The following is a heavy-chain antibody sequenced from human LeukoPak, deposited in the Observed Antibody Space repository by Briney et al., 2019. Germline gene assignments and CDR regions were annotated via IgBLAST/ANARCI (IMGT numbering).Heavy chain of an antibody. D-gene: IGHD2-8*01. CDR3: ARASPYCTNGVCYIY. CDR2: INPNSGGT. CDR1: GYTFTGYY. Sequence: ASVKVSCKASGYTFTGYYMHWVRQAPGQGLEWMGWINPNSGGTNYAQKFQGRVTMTRDTSISTAYMELSRLRSDDTAVYYCARASPYCTNGVCYIYWGQGTLVTVSS. V-gene: IGHV1-2*02. J-gene: IGHJ4*02.